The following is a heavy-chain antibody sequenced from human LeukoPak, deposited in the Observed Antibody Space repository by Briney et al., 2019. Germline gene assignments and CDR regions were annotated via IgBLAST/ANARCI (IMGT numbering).Heavy chain of an antibody. D-gene: IGHD6-19*01. CDR3: ARGDTVTGTFDY. V-gene: IGHV4-4*07. CDR1: GGSISSYY. Sequence: SETPSLTCTVSGGSISSYYWSWIRQPAGKGLEWIGRIYTSGSTNYNPSLKSRVTMSVDTSKNQFSLKLSSVTAADTAVYYCARGDTVTGTFDYWGQGALVTVSS. J-gene: IGHJ4*02. CDR2: IYTSGST.